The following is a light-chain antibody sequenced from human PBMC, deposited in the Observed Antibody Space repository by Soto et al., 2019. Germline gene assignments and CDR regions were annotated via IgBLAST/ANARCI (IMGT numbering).Light chain of an antibody. J-gene: IGKJ5*01. V-gene: IGKV1-33*01. CDR2: EAS. CDR3: QQYHNLPPFT. Sequence: DLQMTQSPSSLSASVGDRVTITCQASHDISNYLNWYQQKPGKAPKLLIYEASNLETGVPSRFSGSGSGTDFTFTITNLQPEDIATYYCQQYHNLPPFTFGQGTRLENK. CDR1: HDISNY.